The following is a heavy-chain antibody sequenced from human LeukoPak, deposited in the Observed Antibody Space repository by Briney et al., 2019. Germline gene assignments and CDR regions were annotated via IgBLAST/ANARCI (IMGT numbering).Heavy chain of an antibody. V-gene: IGHV1-8*01. J-gene: IGHJ6*03. CDR2: MNPNSGNT. Sequence: ASVKVSCKASGYTFTSYDINWVRQATGQGLEWMGWMNPNSGNTGYAQKFQGRVTMTRNTSISTAYMELSSLRSEDTAVYYCARGPYDILTGYPDYYYYYMDVWGKGTTVTISS. D-gene: IGHD3-9*01. CDR3: ARGPYDILTGYPDYYYYYMDV. CDR1: GYTFTSYD.